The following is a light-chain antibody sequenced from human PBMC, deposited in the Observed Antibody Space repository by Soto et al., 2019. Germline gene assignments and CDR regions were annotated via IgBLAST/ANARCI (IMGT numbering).Light chain of an antibody. CDR3: QQYGSSPQT. V-gene: IGKV3-20*01. CDR2: GAS. Sequence: EIVLTQSPGTLSLSPGERATLSCRASQSVSSSYLAWYQQKPGQAPRLLIYGASSRATGIPDRFSGSGSGTDFTLTISSPEPEDFAVYYCQQYGSSPQTFGQGTKLEIK. CDR1: QSVSSSY. J-gene: IGKJ2*01.